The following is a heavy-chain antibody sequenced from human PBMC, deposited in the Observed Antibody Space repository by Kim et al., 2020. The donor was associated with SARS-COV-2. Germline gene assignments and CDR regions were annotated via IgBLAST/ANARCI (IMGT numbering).Heavy chain of an antibody. CDR2: LNPSGGST. D-gene: IGHD2-21*02. CDR1: GYTFTNYY. J-gene: IGHJ6*02. CDR3: ARDDGWCSGDCYKYYYYGMDV. V-gene: IGHV1-46*01. Sequence: ASVKVSCKASGYTFTNYYMHWVRQAPGQGLEWMGILNPSGGSTRYAQNFQGRVTMTRDTSASTVYMELSSLRSEDTAVYYCARDDGWCSGDCYKYYYYGMDVWGQGTTVTVSS.